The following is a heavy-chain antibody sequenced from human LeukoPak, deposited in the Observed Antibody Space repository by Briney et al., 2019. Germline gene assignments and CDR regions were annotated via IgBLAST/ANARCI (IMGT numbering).Heavy chain of an antibody. V-gene: IGHV1-69*05. CDR3: ARVSYGSGSYMGYYYYMDV. CDR2: IIPIFGTA. CDR1: GGTFSSYA. Sequence: SVKVSCKASGGTFSSYAISWVRQAPGQGLEWMGGIIPIFGTANYAQKFQGRVTITTDESTSTAYMELSSLRSEDTAVYYCARVSYGSGSYMGYYYYMDVWGKGTTVTVSS. J-gene: IGHJ6*03. D-gene: IGHD3-10*01.